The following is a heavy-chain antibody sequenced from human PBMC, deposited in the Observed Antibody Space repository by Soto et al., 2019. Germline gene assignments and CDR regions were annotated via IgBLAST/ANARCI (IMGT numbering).Heavy chain of an antibody. CDR2: INPDGGTT. D-gene: IGHD6-13*01. J-gene: IGHJ4*02. V-gene: IGHV1-46*01. Sequence: GASVKVCCKASGYTFTSYCIHWVRQAPGQGLEWMGIINPDGGTTSYAQKFQGRITMTRDTSTSTLYMELSSLTSDDTAVYYCARDTSSWYRVDYWGQGSLVTVSS. CDR1: GYTFTSYC. CDR3: ARDTSSWYRVDY.